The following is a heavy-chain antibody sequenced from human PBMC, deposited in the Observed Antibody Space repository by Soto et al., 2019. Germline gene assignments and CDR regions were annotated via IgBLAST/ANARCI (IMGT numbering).Heavy chain of an antibody. CDR2: ISGSGGST. J-gene: IGHJ6*02. D-gene: IGHD2-2*01. CDR1: GFTFSSYA. V-gene: IGHV3-23*01. Sequence: ESGGGLVQPGGSLRLSCAASGFTFSSYAMSWVRQAPGKGLEWVSAISGSGGSTYYADSVKGRFTISRDNSKNTLYLQMNSLRAEDTAVYYCAKRGYCSSTSCRYYYYYYGMDVWGQGTTVTVSS. CDR3: AKRGYCSSTSCRYYYYYYGMDV.